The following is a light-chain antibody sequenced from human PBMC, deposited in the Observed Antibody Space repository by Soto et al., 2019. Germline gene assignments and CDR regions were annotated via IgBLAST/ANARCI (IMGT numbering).Light chain of an antibody. Sequence: DIQLTQSPSFLSPSIGESVTITCRASQVISTSLAWYQVRPGKAPKLLIYAASTLESGVPSRFSATVSGTEFSLTIKSLHTEDFANYYCQQLFDPPITFGQGTRLEIK. J-gene: IGKJ5*01. V-gene: IGKV1-9*01. CDR3: QQLFDPPIT. CDR1: QVISTS. CDR2: AAS.